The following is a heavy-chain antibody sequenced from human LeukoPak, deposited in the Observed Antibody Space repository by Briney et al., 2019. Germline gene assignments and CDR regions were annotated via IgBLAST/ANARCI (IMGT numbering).Heavy chain of an antibody. CDR1: GGSISSGGYY. V-gene: IGHV4-30-2*01. Sequence: SETLSLTCTVSGGSISSGGYYWSWIRQPPGKGLEWIGYIYHSGSTYYNPSLKSRVTISVDGSKNQFSLKLSSVTAADTAVYYCARTRFLEWFDAFDIWGQGTMVTVSS. CDR2: IYHSGST. D-gene: IGHD3-3*01. J-gene: IGHJ3*02. CDR3: ARTRFLEWFDAFDI.